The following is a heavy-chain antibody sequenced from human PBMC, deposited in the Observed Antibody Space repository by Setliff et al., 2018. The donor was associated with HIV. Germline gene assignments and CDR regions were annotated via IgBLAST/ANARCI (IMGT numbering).Heavy chain of an antibody. Sequence: GESLKISCAASGFTFSSSAMSWVRQAPGKGLEWVSGISGTGSGTYSAGSVKGRFTISRDNSKNTLYLQMNNLRTDDTAVYYCATPPKLGHYWGRGTLVTVSS. D-gene: IGHD6-13*01. J-gene: IGHJ4*02. CDR3: ATPPKLGHY. CDR1: GFTFSSSA. CDR2: ISGTGSGT. V-gene: IGHV3-23*01.